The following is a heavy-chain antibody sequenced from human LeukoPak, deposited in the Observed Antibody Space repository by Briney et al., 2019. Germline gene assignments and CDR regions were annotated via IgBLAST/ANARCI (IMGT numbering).Heavy chain of an antibody. D-gene: IGHD5-12*01. CDR2: ISWNSGKI. V-gene: IGHV3-9*01. CDR1: GFTFADFA. Sequence: QPGRSLRLSCTPSGFTFADFAMHWVRQAPGKGLEWVSGISWNSGKIGYADSVKGRFTISRDNAKNSLYLQMNSLRPEDTALYYCTKDDGWLSWGQGTLVTVSS. CDR3: TKDDGWLS. J-gene: IGHJ3*01.